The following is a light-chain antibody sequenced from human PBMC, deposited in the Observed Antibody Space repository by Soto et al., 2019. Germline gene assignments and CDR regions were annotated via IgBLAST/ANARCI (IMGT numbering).Light chain of an antibody. V-gene: IGKV3-15*01. CDR2: GAS. Sequence: ELVMTQSPATLSVSPGERATLSCRASQSINTNLAWYQQKPGQAPRLLIYGASTRATGVPLRFSGSGSGTEFTLTISSLQSEDSAVYYCQQFTNWPPWTFGQGTKVEIK. CDR3: QQFTNWPPWT. J-gene: IGKJ1*01. CDR1: QSINTN.